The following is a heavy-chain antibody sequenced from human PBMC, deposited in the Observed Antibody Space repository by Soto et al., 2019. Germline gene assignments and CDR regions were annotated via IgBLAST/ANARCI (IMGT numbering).Heavy chain of an antibody. CDR2: ISGNNGNT. CDR1: GYTFTSYG. J-gene: IGHJ6*02. V-gene: IGHV1-18*01. D-gene: IGHD3-10*01. Sequence: QVQLVQSGAEVKKPGASVKVSCKASGYTFTSYGISWVRQAPGQGLEWVAWISGNNGNTNYAQKLQGRVTMTTDTSTNTSYMELRSLRSDDTAVYYCAREGPSIGVYYYYGMDVWGQGTTVTVSS. CDR3: AREGPSIGVYYYYGMDV.